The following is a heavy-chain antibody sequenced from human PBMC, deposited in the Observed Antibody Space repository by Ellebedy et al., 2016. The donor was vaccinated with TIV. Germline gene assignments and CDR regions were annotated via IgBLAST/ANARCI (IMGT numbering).Heavy chain of an antibody. D-gene: IGHD2-2*01. CDR2: ISDSSSYI. J-gene: IGHJ3*02. V-gene: IGHV3-21*01. Sequence: GESLKISXAASDFTFSMFTMSWVRQAPGKGLEWVASISDSSSYIYYADSVKGRFTISRDNAQYSLFLHMNSLRAEDTAVYYCAKDWSGIPTAWGAFDIWGQGTMLSVSS. CDR1: DFTFSMFT. CDR3: AKDWSGIPTAWGAFDI.